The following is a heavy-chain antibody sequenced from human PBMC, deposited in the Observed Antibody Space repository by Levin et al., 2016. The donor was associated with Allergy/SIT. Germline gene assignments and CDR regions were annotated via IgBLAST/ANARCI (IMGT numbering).Heavy chain of an antibody. Sequence: GGSLRLSCAGSGLVLKNYWMSWVRQTPGKGLEWVANIREDGREKNYLDSVKGRFTISRDNAQNSLSLQMNRLRVEDTAVYYCARRSASTSGWIDYWGQGTLVTVSS. V-gene: IGHV3-7*01. CDR1: GLVLKNYW. CDR2: IREDGREK. D-gene: IGHD6-19*01. CDR3: ARRSASTSGWIDY. J-gene: IGHJ4*02.